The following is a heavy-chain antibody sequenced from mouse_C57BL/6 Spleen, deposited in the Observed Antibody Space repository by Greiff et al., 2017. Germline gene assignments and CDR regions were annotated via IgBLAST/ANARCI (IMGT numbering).Heavy chain of an antibody. CDR1: GYTSTSYW. CDR3: AHSGSSYYFDY. CDR2: IHPNSGST. D-gene: IGHD1-1*01. Sequence: QVQLQQPGAELVKPGASVKLSCKASGYTSTSYWMPWVKQRPGQGLEWIGMIHPNSGSTNYNEKFKSKATLTVDKSSSTAYMQLSSLTSEDSAVYYCAHSGSSYYFDYWGQGTTLTVSS. V-gene: IGHV1-64*01. J-gene: IGHJ2*01.